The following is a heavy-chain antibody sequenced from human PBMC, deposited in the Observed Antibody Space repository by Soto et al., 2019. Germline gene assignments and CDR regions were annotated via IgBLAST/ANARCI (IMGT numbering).Heavy chain of an antibody. D-gene: IGHD5-18*01. Sequence: RSLTCTVSGGSISSYYWSWIRQPPGKGLEWIGYIYYSGSTNYNPSLKSRVTISVDTSKNQFSLKLSSVTAADTAVYYCAAELRGYSYGYYYYYGMDVWGQGTTVTVSS. CDR3: AAELRGYSYGYYYYYGMDV. CDR2: IYYSGST. V-gene: IGHV4-59*01. CDR1: GGSISSYY. J-gene: IGHJ6*02.